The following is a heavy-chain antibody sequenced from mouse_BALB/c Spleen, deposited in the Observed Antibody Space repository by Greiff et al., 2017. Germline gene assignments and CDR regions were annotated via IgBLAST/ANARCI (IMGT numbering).Heavy chain of an antibody. CDR1: GFTFSSFG. D-gene: IGHD2-1*01. Sequence: EVHLVESGGGLVQPGGSRKLSCAASGFTFSSFGMHWVRQAPEKGLEWVAYISSGGSTYYPDSVKGRFTISRDNARNILYLQMSSLRSEDTAMYYCARGRDGNYPSWFAYWGQGTLVTVSA. J-gene: IGHJ3*01. CDR3: ARGRDGNYPSWFAY. V-gene: IGHV5-6-5*01. CDR2: ISSGGST.